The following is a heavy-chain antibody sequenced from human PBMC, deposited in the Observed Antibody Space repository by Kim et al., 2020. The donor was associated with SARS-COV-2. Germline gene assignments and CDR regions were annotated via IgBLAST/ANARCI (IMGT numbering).Heavy chain of an antibody. V-gene: IGHV4-4*09. CDR3: ARSSTGAGAVVLQH. J-gene: IGHJ1*01. D-gene: IGHD6-13*01. Sequence: NPALKSRVTISADTSKNQFSLKLSSVTAADTAMYYCARSSTGAGAVVLQHWGQGTLVSVSS.